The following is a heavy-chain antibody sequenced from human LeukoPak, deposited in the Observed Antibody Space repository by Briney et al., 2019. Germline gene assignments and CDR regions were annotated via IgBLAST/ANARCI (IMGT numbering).Heavy chain of an antibody. V-gene: IGHV3-30-3*01. J-gene: IGHJ4*02. D-gene: IGHD6-13*01. CDR2: ISFDGSKK. CDR3: VRDYSLYSSSLRGWFDY. Sequence: PGGSLRLSCAASGFTFRSYAMHWVRQAPGNELEWVALISFDGSKKFYADSVEGRFTISRDDSENTVYLQMNSLRVEDTAVYYCVRDYSLYSSSLRGWFDYWGQGTLVTVSS. CDR1: GFTFRSYA.